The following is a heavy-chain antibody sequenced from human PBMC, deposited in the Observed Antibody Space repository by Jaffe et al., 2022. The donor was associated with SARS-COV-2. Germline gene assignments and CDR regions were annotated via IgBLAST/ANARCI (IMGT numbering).Heavy chain of an antibody. CDR1: GFTVSSNY. V-gene: IGHV3-66*02. CDR3: ARDYYDSSGYGYYYYGMDV. D-gene: IGHD3-22*01. CDR2: IYSGGST. Sequence: EVQLVESGGGLVQPGGSLRLSCAASGFTVSSNYMSWVRQAPGKGLEWVSVIYSGGSTYYADSVKGRFTISRDNSKNTLYLQMNSLRAEDTAVYYCARDYYDSSGYGYYYYGMDVWGQGTTVTVSS. J-gene: IGHJ6*02.